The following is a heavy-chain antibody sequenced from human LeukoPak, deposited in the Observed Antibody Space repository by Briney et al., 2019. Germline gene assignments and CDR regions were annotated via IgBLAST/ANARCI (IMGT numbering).Heavy chain of an antibody. CDR2: IYYSGST. D-gene: IGHD6-19*01. J-gene: IGHJ4*02. Sequence: SETLSLTCAVSGGSISSYYWSWIRQPPGKGLEWIGYIYYSGSTNYNPSLKSRVTISVDTSKNQFSLKLSSATAADTAVYYCAYSSGSTFDYWGQGTLVTVSS. CDR3: AYSSGSTFDY. CDR1: GGSISSYY. V-gene: IGHV4-59*01.